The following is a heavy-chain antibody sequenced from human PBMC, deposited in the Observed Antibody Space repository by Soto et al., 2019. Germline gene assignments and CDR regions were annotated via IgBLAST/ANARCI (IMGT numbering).Heavy chain of an antibody. V-gene: IGHV3-33*01. J-gene: IGHJ6*02. Sequence: QVQLVESGGGVVQPGRSLRLSCAASGFTFSSYGMHWVRQAPGKGLEWVAVIWYDGSNKYYADSVKGRFTISRDNSKNTLYRQMNSLRAEDTAVYYCARDEPGSYYKDYYYYGMDVWGQGTTVTVSS. CDR1: GFTFSSYG. D-gene: IGHD1-26*01. CDR2: IWYDGSNK. CDR3: ARDEPGSYYKDYYYYGMDV.